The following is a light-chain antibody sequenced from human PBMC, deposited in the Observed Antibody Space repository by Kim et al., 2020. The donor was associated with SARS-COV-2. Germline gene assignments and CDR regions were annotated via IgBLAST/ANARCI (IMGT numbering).Light chain of an antibody. CDR1: QSVASSH. Sequence: PGERATLSCRASQSVASSHLAWYQQKPGQAPRLLIYGASTRATGIPARFSGSGSGTEFTLTISSLQSEDFAVYYCQQYNNWPPLYTFGQGTKLEI. J-gene: IGKJ2*01. CDR2: GAS. V-gene: IGKV3-15*01. CDR3: QQYNNWPPLYT.